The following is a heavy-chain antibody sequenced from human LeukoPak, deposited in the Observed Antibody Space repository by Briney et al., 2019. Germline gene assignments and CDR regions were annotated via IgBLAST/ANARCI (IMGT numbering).Heavy chain of an antibody. CDR2: ISSSSYI. J-gene: IGHJ3*02. CDR1: GFTFSSYS. V-gene: IGHV3-21*01. Sequence: GGSLRLSCAASGFTFSSYSMNWVRQAPGKGLEWVSSISSSSYIYYADSVKGRFTISRDNAKNSLYLQMNSLRAEDTAVYYCAREQSGSSFDAFDIWGQGTMVTVSS. CDR3: AREQSGSSFDAFDI. D-gene: IGHD1-26*01.